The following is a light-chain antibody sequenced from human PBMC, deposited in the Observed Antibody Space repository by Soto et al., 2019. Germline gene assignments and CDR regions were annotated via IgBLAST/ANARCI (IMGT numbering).Light chain of an antibody. CDR2: AVN. CDR3: CSSAGNLFV. CDR1: SSDVGGYNY. J-gene: IGLJ1*01. V-gene: IGLV2-11*01. Sequence: QSALTQPRSVSGSPGQSVTISCTGTSSDVGGYNYVSWYQQHPGKAPKLMIYAVNKRPSGVPDRFSGSKSGNTASLTISGLEADDEADYYSCSSAGNLFVFGSGTKLTVL.